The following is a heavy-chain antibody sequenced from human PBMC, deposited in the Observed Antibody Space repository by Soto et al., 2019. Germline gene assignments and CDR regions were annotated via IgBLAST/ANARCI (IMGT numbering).Heavy chain of an antibody. D-gene: IGHD1-26*01. CDR1: GGSISSGVYY. CDR2: IYYSGST. CDR3: ARDLRPGVGAAYYYYGMDA. Sequence: PSETLSLTCTVSGGSISSGVYYWIGIRQHPGKVLEWIGYIYYSGSTYYNPSLKSRVTISVDTSKNQFSLKLSSVTAADTAVYYCARDLRPGVGAAYYYYGMDAWGQGTTVTVSS. J-gene: IGHJ6*02. V-gene: IGHV4-31*03.